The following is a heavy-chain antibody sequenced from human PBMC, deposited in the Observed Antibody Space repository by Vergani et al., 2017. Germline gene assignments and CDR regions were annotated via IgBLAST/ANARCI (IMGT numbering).Heavy chain of an antibody. Sequence: QVQLVESGGGLVKPGRSLRLSCAASGFTFSDYYMSWIRQAPGKGLEWVSYISSSSSYTNYADSVKGRFTISRDKAKNSLYLQMNSLRAEDTAVYYCARDNHIRYYYGMDVWGQGTTVTVSS. CDR3: ARDNHIRYYYGMDV. V-gene: IGHV3-11*06. J-gene: IGHJ6*02. D-gene: IGHD1-14*01. CDR1: GFTFSDYY. CDR2: ISSSSSYT.